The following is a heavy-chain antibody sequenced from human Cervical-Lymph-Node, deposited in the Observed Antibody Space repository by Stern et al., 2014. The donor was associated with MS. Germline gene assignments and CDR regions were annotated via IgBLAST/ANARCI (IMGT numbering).Heavy chain of an antibody. CDR2: IYSGCTT. V-gene: IGHV3-66*02. Sequence: VQLVQSGGGLVQPGGSLRLSCAASEFTVSNNYMSWVRQAPGKGLEWVSFIYSGCTTYYADSVKGRSTISRDSSKNTLYLQINSLRVEDTAVYYCARVPGKTWGQGTLVTVSS. J-gene: IGHJ5*02. CDR1: EFTVSNNY. CDR3: ARVPGKT.